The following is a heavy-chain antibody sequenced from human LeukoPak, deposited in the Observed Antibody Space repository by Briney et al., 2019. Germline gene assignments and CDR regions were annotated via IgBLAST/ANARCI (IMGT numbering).Heavy chain of an antibody. CDR1: GFTFSSYA. D-gene: IGHD3-22*01. CDR3: AKADSSGYYYAGFDY. CDR2: ISGSGDSI. Sequence: TGGSLRLSCAASGFTFSSYAMSWVRQAPGKGLEWVSGISGSGDSIYYADSVKGRFTISRDTSKNTLYLQMNSLRAEDTAVYYCAKADSSGYYYAGFDYWGQGTLVTSPQ. J-gene: IGHJ4*02. V-gene: IGHV3-23*01.